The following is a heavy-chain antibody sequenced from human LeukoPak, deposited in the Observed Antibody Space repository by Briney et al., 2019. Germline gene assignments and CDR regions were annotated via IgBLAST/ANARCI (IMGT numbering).Heavy chain of an antibody. Sequence: GGSLRLSCAASGFTFSSYWMSWVRQAPGKGLEWVANIKQDGSEKYYVDSVKGRFTISRDNAKNSLYLQMNSLRAEDTAVYYCARRAMVRGVYRAPFDYWGQGTLVSVSS. J-gene: IGHJ4*02. CDR1: GFTFSSYW. D-gene: IGHD3-10*01. CDR2: IKQDGSEK. CDR3: ARRAMVRGVYRAPFDY. V-gene: IGHV3-7*03.